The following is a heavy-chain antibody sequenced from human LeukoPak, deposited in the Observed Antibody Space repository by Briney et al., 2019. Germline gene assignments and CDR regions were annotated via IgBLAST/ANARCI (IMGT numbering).Heavy chain of an antibody. CDR3: ARDRAGRDAFDI. J-gene: IGHJ3*02. V-gene: IGHV3-48*02. Sequence: GGSLSLLCAVCGFTFRSCSMPGVRRARGEGGVGVSYISSRSSTIYYADSVKGRFTISRDNAKNSLYLQMNSLRDEDTAVYYCARDRAGRDAFDIWGQGTMVTVSS. CDR2: ISSRSSTI. CDR1: GFTFRSCS.